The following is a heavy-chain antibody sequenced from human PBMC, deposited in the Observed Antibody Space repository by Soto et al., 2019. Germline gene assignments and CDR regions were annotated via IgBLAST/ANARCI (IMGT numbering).Heavy chain of an antibody. V-gene: IGHV3-33*01. CDR3: ARELHRYSGYVRWFDP. D-gene: IGHD5-12*01. J-gene: IGHJ5*02. Sequence: GGSLRLSCAASGFTFSSYGMHWVRQAPGKGLEWVAAIWYDGSNKYYADSVKGRFTISRDNSKNTLYLQMNSLRAEDTAVYYCARELHRYSGYVRWFDPWGQGTLVTVSS. CDR1: GFTFSSYG. CDR2: IWYDGSNK.